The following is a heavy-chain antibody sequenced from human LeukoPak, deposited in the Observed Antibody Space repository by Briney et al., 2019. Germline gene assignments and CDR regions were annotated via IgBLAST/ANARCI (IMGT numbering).Heavy chain of an antibody. J-gene: IGHJ4*02. D-gene: IGHD3-3*01. V-gene: IGHV4-30-4*01. Sequence: PSETLSLTCTVSGGSISSGDYYWSWIRQPPGKGLEWIGYMFHSGSTFYNPSLKSRVIISVDTSKNQFSLKLSSVTAADTAVYYCQSRFLEWLLDYWGQGTLVTVSS. CDR3: QSRFLEWLLDY. CDR1: GGSISSGDYY. CDR2: MFHSGST.